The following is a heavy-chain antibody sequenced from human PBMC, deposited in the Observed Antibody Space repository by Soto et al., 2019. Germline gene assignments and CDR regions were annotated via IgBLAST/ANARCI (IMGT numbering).Heavy chain of an antibody. V-gene: IGHV1-69*01. Sequence: QVQLVQAGAEVKKPGSSVKVSCKASGGTFGSYAISWVRQAPGQGLEWMGGIIPIPGTANYAQKFQVRVTIAADESTSTAYMELRSLRSEDTAVYYCARSQGSSTSLEIYYYYYYGMDVWGQGTTVTVSS. D-gene: IGHD2-2*01. J-gene: IGHJ6*02. CDR3: ARSQGSSTSLEIYYYYYYGMDV. CDR1: GGTFGSYA. CDR2: IIPIPGTA.